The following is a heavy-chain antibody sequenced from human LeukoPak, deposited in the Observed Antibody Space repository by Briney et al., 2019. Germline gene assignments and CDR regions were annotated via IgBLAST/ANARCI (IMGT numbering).Heavy chain of an antibody. CDR2: IYNSGST. CDR1: GGSISIYY. CDR3: VRDRELTY. V-gene: IGHV4-59*01. D-gene: IGHD1-26*01. Sequence: PSETLSLTCTVSGGSISIYYWGWIRQPPGKGLEWIGYIYNSGSTIYNPSLRSRVTISVDTSKNQFSLKLNSVTAADTAVYYCVRDRELTYWSQGTLVTVSS. J-gene: IGHJ4*02.